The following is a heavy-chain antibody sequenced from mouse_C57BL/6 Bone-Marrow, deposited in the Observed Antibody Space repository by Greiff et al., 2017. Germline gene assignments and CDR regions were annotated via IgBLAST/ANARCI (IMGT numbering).Heavy chain of an antibody. CDR1: GYAFSSSW. CDR2: IYPGDGDT. D-gene: IGHD1-1*01. J-gene: IGHJ2*01. Sequence: QVQLQQSGPELVKPGASVKISCKASGYAFSSSWMNWVKQRPGKGLEWIGRIYPGDGDTNYNGKFKGKATLTADKSSSTAYMQLSSLTSEDSAVYFCARSRLLQYFDYWGQGTTLTVSS. CDR3: ARSRLLQYFDY. V-gene: IGHV1-82*01.